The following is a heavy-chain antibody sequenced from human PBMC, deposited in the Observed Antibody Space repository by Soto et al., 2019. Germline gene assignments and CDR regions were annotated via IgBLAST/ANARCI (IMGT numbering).Heavy chain of an antibody. CDR3: AGEAGGSNIAAVLLDP. J-gene: IGHJ5*02. Sequence: ASVKVSCKTSGYFFNDYHMHWVRKAPGQGLEWMGWINPKNGDTNYAQKFQDRVTMTRDTSISTVYIELSRLTSDDTAVYYCAGEAGGSNIAAVLLDPWGQGTLVTVSS. V-gene: IGHV1-2*02. CDR2: INPKNGDT. CDR1: GYFFNDYH. D-gene: IGHD3-3*02.